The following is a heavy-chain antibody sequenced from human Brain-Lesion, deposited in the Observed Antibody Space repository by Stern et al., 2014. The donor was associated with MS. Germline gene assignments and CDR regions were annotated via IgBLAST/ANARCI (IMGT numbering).Heavy chain of an antibody. J-gene: IGHJ6*02. V-gene: IGHV3-7*01. CDR2: IKQDGSEE. CDR1: GFAFSSYW. Sequence: EVQLVESGGGLVQPGGSLRLSCAAPGFAFSSYWMSWVRQAPGKGLEWVGTIKQDGSEEHYVDSVKGRFTISRDNAKKSLYLQMNSLRAEDTAVYYCARDCSGGSCYQTYYYYGMDVWGQGTTVTVSS. D-gene: IGHD2-15*01. CDR3: ARDCSGGSCYQTYYYYGMDV.